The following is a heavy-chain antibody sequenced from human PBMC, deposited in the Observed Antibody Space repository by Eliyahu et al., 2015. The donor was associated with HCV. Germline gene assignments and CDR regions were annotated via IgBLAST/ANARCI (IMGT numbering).Heavy chain of an antibody. J-gene: IGHJ4*02. D-gene: IGHD4/OR15-4a*01. CDR3: AKDLTLTTXSY. Sequence: EVQLLESGGGLVQPGGXXRLSCAASGXTFSSYAMSXVRQAPGKGLEWVSAISGXGGSTYYADSVKGRFTISRDNSKNTLYLQMNSLRAEDTAVYYCAKDLTLTTXSYWGQGTLVTVSS. CDR1: GXTFSSYA. V-gene: IGHV3-23*01. CDR2: ISGXGGST.